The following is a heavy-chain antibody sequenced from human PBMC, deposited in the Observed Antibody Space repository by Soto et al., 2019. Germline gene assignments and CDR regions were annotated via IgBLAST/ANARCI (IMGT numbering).Heavy chain of an antibody. CDR3: AKDWGVGGSYGDGMDV. CDR2: ISYDGSNK. Sequence: GGSLRLSCAASGFTFSSYGMHWVRQAPGKGLEWVAVISYDGSNKYYADSVKGRFTISRDNSKNTLYLQMNSLRAEDTAVYYCAKDWGVGGSYGDGMDVWGQGTTVTVSS. D-gene: IGHD1-26*01. V-gene: IGHV3-30*18. CDR1: GFTFSSYG. J-gene: IGHJ6*02.